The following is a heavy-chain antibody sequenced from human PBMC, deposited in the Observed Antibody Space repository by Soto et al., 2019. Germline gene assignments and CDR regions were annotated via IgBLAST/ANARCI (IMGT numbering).Heavy chain of an antibody. V-gene: IGHV3-21*01. CDR1: GFTFSSYS. CDR3: AREANRRSGSYAALDY. J-gene: IGHJ4*02. CDR2: ISSSSSYI. D-gene: IGHD1-26*01. Sequence: GGSLRLSCAASGFTFSSYSMNWVRQAPGKGLEWVSSISSSSSYIYYADSVKGRFTISRDNAKNSLYLQMNSLRAEDTAVYYCAREANRRSGSYAALDYWGQGTLVTSPQ.